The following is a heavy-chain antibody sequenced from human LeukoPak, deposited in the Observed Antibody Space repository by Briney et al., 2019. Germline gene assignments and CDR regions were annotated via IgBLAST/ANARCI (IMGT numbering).Heavy chain of an antibody. D-gene: IGHD3-10*01. Sequence: GGSLRLSCAASGFTFSDYAMSWVRQAPGKGLEWVSGISGSGGSTYYADSVKGRFTISRDNSKNTLYLQMNSLRAEDTAVYYCAKGVWFGELSRFDYWGQGTLVTVSS. CDR2: ISGSGGST. CDR1: GFTFSDYA. J-gene: IGHJ4*02. V-gene: IGHV3-23*01. CDR3: AKGVWFGELSRFDY.